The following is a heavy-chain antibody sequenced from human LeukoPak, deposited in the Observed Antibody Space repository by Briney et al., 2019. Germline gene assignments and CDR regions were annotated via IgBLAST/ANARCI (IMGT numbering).Heavy chain of an antibody. J-gene: IGHJ3*02. CDR3: ARDGPMTQSGAFDI. CDR2: IYYSGST. Sequence: ASETLSLTRTVSGGSISSYYRGWVRQPPREGLGWVGDIYYSGSTNYNPSLKSRVTISVDTSKNQFSLKLSSVTAADTAVYYCARDGPMTQSGAFDIWGQGTMVTVSS. CDR1: GGSISSYY. D-gene: IGHD3-10*01. V-gene: IGHV4-59*01.